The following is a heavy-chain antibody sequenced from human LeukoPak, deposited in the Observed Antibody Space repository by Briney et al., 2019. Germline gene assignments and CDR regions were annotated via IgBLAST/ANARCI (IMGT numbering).Heavy chain of an antibody. CDR3: ARGRRYCSSTSCYGIDY. Sequence: TSVKVSCKASGGTFSSYAISWVRQAPGQGLEWMGWMNPNSGNTGYAQKFQGRVTMTRNTSISTAYMELSSLRSEDTAVYYCARGRRYCSSTSCYGIDYWGQGTLVTVSS. D-gene: IGHD2-2*01. CDR2: MNPNSGNT. V-gene: IGHV1-8*02. CDR1: GGTFSSYA. J-gene: IGHJ4*02.